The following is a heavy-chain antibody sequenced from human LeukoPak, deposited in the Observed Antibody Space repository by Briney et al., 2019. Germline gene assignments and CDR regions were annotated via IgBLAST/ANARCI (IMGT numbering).Heavy chain of an antibody. V-gene: IGHV1-69*05. J-gene: IGHJ5*02. CDR3: ARTNINWNDV. CDR1: GGTFSSYA. D-gene: IGHD2-8*01. CDR2: IIPIFGTA. Sequence: SVKVSCKASGGTFSSYAISWVRQAPGQGLEWKGRIIPIFGTANYAQKFQGRVTITTDESTSTAYMEPSSLRSEDTAVYYCARTNINWNDVWGQGTLVTVSS.